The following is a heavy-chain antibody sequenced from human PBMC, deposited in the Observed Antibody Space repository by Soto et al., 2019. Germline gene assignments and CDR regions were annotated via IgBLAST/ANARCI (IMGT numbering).Heavy chain of an antibody. CDR3: ARVRSNLFDY. V-gene: IGHV4-59*01. Sequence: PSEKLALTCTVSGDSISAFYWSWIRQPPGKGLEWIGYIHYSGSTNYNPSLKSQVIISVDTSKNQFSLKLSSVTAADTAVYFCARVRSNLFDYWGPGTLVTVSS. D-gene: IGHD3-3*01. CDR2: IHYSGST. J-gene: IGHJ4*02. CDR1: GDSISAFY.